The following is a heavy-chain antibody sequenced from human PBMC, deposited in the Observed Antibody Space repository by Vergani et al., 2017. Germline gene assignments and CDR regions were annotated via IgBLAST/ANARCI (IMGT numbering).Heavy chain of an antibody. V-gene: IGHV3-43D*03. J-gene: IGHJ3*02. Sequence: VQLVESGGGVVQPGGSLRLSCAASGFTFDDYGMHWVRQAPGKGLEWVSVIGWDGGSTSYADSVKGRFTISRVDSKSSLFLQMNSLRPEDTAVYYCAKVGSSGEIDAFDIWGQGTMVTVSS. CDR3: AKVGSSGEIDAFDI. D-gene: IGHD6-19*01. CDR1: GFTFDDYG. CDR2: IGWDGGST.